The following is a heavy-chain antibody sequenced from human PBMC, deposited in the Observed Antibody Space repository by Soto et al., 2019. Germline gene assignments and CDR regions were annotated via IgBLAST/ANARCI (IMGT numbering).Heavy chain of an antibody. V-gene: IGHV1-69*01. Sequence: QVQLVQSGAEVKKPGSSVKVSCKASGGTLNNYAISWVRQAPGQGLEWMGGIIPIVGTADYAKKFQGRVSITVDESSSTTYMEVSSLRSEDTAVYYCALGDSSDTGDGYWGQGTLVTVSS. D-gene: IGHD3-16*01. CDR2: IIPIVGTA. CDR1: GGTLNNYA. CDR3: ALGDSSDTGDGY. J-gene: IGHJ4*02.